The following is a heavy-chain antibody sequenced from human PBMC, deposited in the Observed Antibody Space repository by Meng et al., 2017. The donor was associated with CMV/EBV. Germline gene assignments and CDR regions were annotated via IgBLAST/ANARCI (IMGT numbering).Heavy chain of an antibody. V-gene: IGHV3-21*01. J-gene: IGHJ4*02. CDR2: ISSVRNYV. Sequence: GGSLRLSCVASGFAFSRYSMNWVRQAPGKGLEWVSSISSVRNYVDYVDSVKGRFTISRDNAKNSLFLQMNSLRADDTAVYYCARKGEYSGYDNYYGSVHWGQGTSVTASS. CDR3: ARKGEYSGYDNYYGSVH. D-gene: IGHD3-9*01. CDR1: GFAFSRYS.